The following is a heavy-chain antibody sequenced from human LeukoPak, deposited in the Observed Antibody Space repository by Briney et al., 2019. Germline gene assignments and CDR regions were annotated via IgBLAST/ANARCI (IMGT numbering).Heavy chain of an antibody. CDR3: AKASRVLLWVGGYDAFDI. J-gene: IGHJ3*02. CDR2: ISGSGGST. Sequence: GGSLRLSCAASGFTLSSYSMNWVRQAPGKGLEWVSAISGSGGSTYYADSVKGRFTISRDNSKNTLYLQMNSLRAEDTAVYYCAKASRVLLWVGGYDAFDIWGQGTMVPVSS. D-gene: IGHD3-10*01. V-gene: IGHV3-23*01. CDR1: GFTLSSYS.